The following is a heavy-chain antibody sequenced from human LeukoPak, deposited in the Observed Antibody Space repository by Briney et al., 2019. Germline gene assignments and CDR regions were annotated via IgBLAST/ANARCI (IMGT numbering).Heavy chain of an antibody. J-gene: IGHJ4*02. CDR2: ISWNSGSI. CDR3: AKDTGSSYYDSSGYYFWDY. Sequence: GGSLRLSCAASGFTFDDYAMHWVRQAPGKGLEWVSGISWNSGSIGYVDSVKGRFTISRDNDKNSLYLQMNSLRAEDTALYYCAKDTGSSYYDSSGYYFWDYWGQGSLVTVSS. CDR1: GFTFDDYA. V-gene: IGHV3-9*01. D-gene: IGHD3-22*01.